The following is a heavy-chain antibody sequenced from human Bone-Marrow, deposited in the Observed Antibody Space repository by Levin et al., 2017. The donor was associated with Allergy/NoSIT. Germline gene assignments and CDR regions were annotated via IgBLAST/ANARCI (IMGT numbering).Heavy chain of an antibody. V-gene: IGHV1-69*13. CDR1: GGTFSSYA. Sequence: SVKVSCKASGGTFSSYAISWVRQAPGQGLEWMGGIIPIFGTANYAQKFQGRVTITADESTSTAYMELSSLRSEDTAVYYCARSYYDFWSGYYTDYYYGMDVWGQGTTVTVSS. D-gene: IGHD3-3*01. CDR2: IIPIFGTA. CDR3: ARSYYDFWSGYYTDYYYGMDV. J-gene: IGHJ6*02.